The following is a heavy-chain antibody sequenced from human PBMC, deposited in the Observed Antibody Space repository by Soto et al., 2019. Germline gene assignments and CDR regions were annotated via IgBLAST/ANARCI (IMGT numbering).Heavy chain of an antibody. V-gene: IGHV4-31*03. CDR1: GGSISSGGYY. CDR3: ARWEKYSSSSTPARSNSGYHRYGMVV. CDR2: IYYSGST. Sequence: PSETLSLTCTVSGGSISSGGYYWSWIRQHPGKGLEWIGYIYYSGSTYYNPSLKSRVTISVDTSKNQFSLKLSSVTAADTDVYYCARWEKYSSSSTPARSNSGYHRYGMVVWGQGTTVTVSS. J-gene: IGHJ6*02. D-gene: IGHD6-6*01.